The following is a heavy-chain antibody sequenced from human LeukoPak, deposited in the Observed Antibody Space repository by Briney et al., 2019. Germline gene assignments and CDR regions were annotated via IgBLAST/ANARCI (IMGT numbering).Heavy chain of an antibody. J-gene: IGHJ6*03. V-gene: IGHV3-21*04. CDR2: ISSSSSYI. CDR3: AIYEVYSNYAYYYYYYMDV. D-gene: IGHD4-11*01. CDR1: GFTFSSYS. Sequence: GGSLRLSCAASGFTFSSYSMNWVRQAPGKGLEWVSSISSSSSYIYYADSVKGRFTISRDNAKNSLYLQMNSLRSEDTAVYYCAIYEVYSNYAYYYYYYMDVWGKGTTVTVSS.